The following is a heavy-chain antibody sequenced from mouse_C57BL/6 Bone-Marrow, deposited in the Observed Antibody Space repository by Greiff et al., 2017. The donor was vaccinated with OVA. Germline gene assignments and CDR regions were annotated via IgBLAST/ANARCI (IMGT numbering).Heavy chain of an antibody. Sequence: EVKLVESGGGLVQPGGSLKLSCAASGFTFSDYYMYWVRQTPEKRLEWVAYISNGGGSNYYPDTVKGRFTISRDNAKNTLYLQMSRLKSEDTAMYYCERLATTVVAPYYFDYWGQGTTLTVSS. CDR3: ERLATTVVAPYYFDY. CDR2: ISNGGGSN. V-gene: IGHV5-12*01. CDR1: GFTFSDYY. D-gene: IGHD1-1*01. J-gene: IGHJ2*01.